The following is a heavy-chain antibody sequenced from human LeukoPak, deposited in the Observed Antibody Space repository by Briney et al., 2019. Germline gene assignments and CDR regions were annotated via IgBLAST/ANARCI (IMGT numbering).Heavy chain of an antibody. V-gene: IGHV1-18*01. CDR3: ARGIYSSSRYWSRSSREIYYFDY. CDR1: GYTFTSYG. Sequence: ASVKVSCKASGYTFTSYGISWVRQAPGQGLEWMGWISAYNGNTNYAQKLQGRVTMTTDTSTSTAYMELRSLRSDDTAVYYCARGIYSSSRYWSRSSREIYYFDYWAREPWSPSPQ. CDR2: ISAYNGNT. J-gene: IGHJ4*02. D-gene: IGHD6-13*01.